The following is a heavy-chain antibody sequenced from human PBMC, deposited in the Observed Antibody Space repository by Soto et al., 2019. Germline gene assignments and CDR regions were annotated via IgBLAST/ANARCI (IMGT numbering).Heavy chain of an antibody. CDR3: GVSLGYCSGGSCYNIYYYYGMDV. V-gene: IGHV1-69*12. J-gene: IGHJ6*02. CDR2: IIPIFGTA. D-gene: IGHD2-15*01. Sequence: QVQLVQSGAEVKKPGSSVKVSCKASGGTFSSYAISWVRQAPGQGLEWMGGIIPIFGTANYAQKFQGRVTITADESTSTAYMELSSLRSEDTAVYYCGVSLGYCSGGSCYNIYYYYGMDVWGQGTTVTVSS. CDR1: GGTFSSYA.